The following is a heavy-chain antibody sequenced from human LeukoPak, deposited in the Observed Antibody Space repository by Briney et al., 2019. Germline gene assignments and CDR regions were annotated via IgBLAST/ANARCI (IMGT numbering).Heavy chain of an antibody. CDR1: GGSISRSYYY. CDR2: IYYSGST. CDR3: ARAFRARYFDL. J-gene: IGHJ2*01. V-gene: IGHV4-39*01. D-gene: IGHD2/OR15-2a*01. Sequence: KTSETLSLTCTVSGGSISRSYYYWGWIRQPPGKGLEWIGSIYYSGSTYYNPSLKGRVTISVDTSKNQFSLKLSSVTAADTAVYYCARAFRARYFDLWGRGTLVTVSS.